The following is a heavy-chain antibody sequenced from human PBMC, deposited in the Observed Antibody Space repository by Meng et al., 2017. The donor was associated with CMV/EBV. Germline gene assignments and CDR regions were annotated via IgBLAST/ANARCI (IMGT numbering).Heavy chain of an antibody. D-gene: IGHD6-19*01. J-gene: IGHJ4*02. CDR3: ARDSSGWYPHFDY. V-gene: IGHV4-4*07. CDR1: GGSFSSYS. Sequence: HVPLPQSGPGLVNPSETLSLTCPVSGGSFSSYSWSWIRQPAGKGLEWIGRIYTSGSTNYNPSLKSRVTMSVDTSKNQFSLKLSSVTAADTAVYYCARDSSGWYPHFDYWGQGTLVTVSS. CDR2: IYTSGST.